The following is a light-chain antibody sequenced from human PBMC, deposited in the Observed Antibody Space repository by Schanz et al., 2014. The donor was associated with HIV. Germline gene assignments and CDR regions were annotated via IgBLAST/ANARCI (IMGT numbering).Light chain of an antibody. CDR2: HVS. J-gene: IGKJ1*01. CDR1: QSLLHTDGKTY. Sequence: DIVMTQTPLSLSVTPGQPASISCRSTQSLLHTDGKTYLFWYLQRPGQSPQLLLSHVSSRFSGVPDKFSGSGSGTDFTLKISRVEAEDVGVYYCMQGLDIPPAFGQVTKVEIK. V-gene: IGKV2-29*02. CDR3: MQGLDIPPA.